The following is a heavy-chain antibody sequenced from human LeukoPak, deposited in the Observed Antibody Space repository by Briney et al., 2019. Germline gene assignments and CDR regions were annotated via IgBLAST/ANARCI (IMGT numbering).Heavy chain of an antibody. V-gene: IGHV4-30-4*01. CDR1: GGSISSGDYY. CDR3: ASLYDFWSGYSPWFAP. Sequence: SETLSLTCTVSGGSISSGDYYWSWIRQPPGKGLEWLAYIYYSGSTYYNPSLKSRVTISVDTSKNQSSPKLTSVTAADTAVYYCASLYDFWSGYSPWFAPWGQGTLVTASS. D-gene: IGHD3-3*01. J-gene: IGHJ5*02. CDR2: IYYSGST.